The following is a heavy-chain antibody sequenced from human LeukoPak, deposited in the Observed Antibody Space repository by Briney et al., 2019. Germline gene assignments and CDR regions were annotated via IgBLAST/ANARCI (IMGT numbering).Heavy chain of an antibody. CDR2: IYYSGST. CDR3: ARVNYYDSSGAFDY. V-gene: IGHV4-59*01. D-gene: IGHD3-22*01. J-gene: IGHJ4*02. Sequence: PSETLSLTCTVSGGSISSYYWSWIRQPPGKGLEWIGYIYYSGSTNYNPSLKSRVTISVDTSKNQFSLKLSSVTAADTAVYYCARVNYYDSSGAFDYWGQGTLATVSS. CDR1: GGSISSYY.